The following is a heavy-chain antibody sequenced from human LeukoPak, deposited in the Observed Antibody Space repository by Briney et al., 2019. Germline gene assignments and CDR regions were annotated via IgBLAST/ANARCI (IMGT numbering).Heavy chain of an antibody. J-gene: IGHJ4*02. CDR3: AKDTRGYSYGSYFDY. Sequence: PGGSLRLSCAASGFTFSSYAMSWVRQAPGKGLEWVSAISGSGGSTYYADSVKGRFTISRDNSKNTLYLQMNSLRAEDTALYYCAKDTRGYSYGSYFDYWGQGTLVTVSS. V-gene: IGHV3-23*01. D-gene: IGHD5-18*01. CDR2: ISGSGGST. CDR1: GFTFSSYA.